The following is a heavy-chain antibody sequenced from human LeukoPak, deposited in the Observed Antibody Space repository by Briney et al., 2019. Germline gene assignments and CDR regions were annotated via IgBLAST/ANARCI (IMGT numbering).Heavy chain of an antibody. CDR2: IISVFGTA. D-gene: IGHD1/OR15-1a*01. CDR1: GGSISSYG. V-gene: IGHV1-69*06. J-gene: IGHJ6*03. Sequence: SVKVSCKASGGSISSYGISWVRQAPGQGLEWMGRIISVFGTANSAQKFQDRVTITADIASNTAYMELTSLTSEDTAVYFCAKQGEIRQDYYMDVWGNGTTVTVSS. CDR3: AKQGEIRQDYYMDV.